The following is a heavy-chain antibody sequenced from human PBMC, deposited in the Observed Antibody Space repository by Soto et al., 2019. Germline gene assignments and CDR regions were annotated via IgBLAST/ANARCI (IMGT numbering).Heavy chain of an antibody. Sequence: GGSLRLSCAASGFTFSSYGMHWVRQAPGKGLEWVAVISYDGSNKYYADSVKGRFTISRDNSKNTLYLQMNSLRAEDTAVYYCAKDRVLYGDNYFDYWGQGTLVTVSS. V-gene: IGHV3-30*18. J-gene: IGHJ4*02. CDR2: ISYDGSNK. D-gene: IGHD4-17*01. CDR1: GFTFSSYG. CDR3: AKDRVLYGDNYFDY.